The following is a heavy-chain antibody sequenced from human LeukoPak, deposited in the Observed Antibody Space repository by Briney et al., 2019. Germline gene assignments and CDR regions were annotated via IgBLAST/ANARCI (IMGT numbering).Heavy chain of an antibody. CDR3: ARDDEVRGVLEG. V-gene: IGHV4-59*12. CDR2: IYYSGST. D-gene: IGHD3-10*01. Sequence: PSETLSLTCTVSGGSISSYYWSWIRQPPGKGLEWIGYIYYSGSTYYNPSLKSRVTISVDTSKNQFSLKLSSVTAADTAVYYCARDDEVRGVLEGWGQGTLVTVSS. J-gene: IGHJ4*02. CDR1: GGSISSYY.